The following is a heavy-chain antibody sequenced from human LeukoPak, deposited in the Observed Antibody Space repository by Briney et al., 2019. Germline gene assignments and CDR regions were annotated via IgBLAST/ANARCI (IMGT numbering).Heavy chain of an antibody. D-gene: IGHD2-2*01. CDR3: ASSSRGDY. J-gene: IGHJ4*02. Sequence: QPGRSLRLSCAASGFTFSSYGMHWVRQAPGKGLEWVSYISSSSSTIYYADSVKGRFTISRDNAKNSLYLQMNSLRAEDTTVYYCASSSRGDYWGQGTLVTVSS. CDR2: ISSSSSTI. CDR1: GFTFSSYG. V-gene: IGHV3-48*04.